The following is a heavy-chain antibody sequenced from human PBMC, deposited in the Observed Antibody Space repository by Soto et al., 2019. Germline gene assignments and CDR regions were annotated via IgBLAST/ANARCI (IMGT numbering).Heavy chain of an antibody. CDR3: ARTKCSGGSCYSWSLDY. J-gene: IGHJ4*02. Sequence: PSETLSLTCTVSGGSITTGGYYWSWIRQLPGKGLEWIGHRYYSESTYYNPSLKSRVSISLDTSKNQFSLKLSFVTAADTAMYYCARTKCSGGSCYSWSLDYWGKGTQVTVSS. D-gene: IGHD2-15*01. CDR2: RYYSEST. V-gene: IGHV4-31*03. CDR1: GGSITTGGYY.